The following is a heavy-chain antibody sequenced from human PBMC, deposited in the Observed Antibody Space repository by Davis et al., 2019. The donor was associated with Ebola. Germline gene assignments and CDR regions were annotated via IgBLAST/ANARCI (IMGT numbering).Heavy chain of an antibody. D-gene: IGHD3-3*01. J-gene: IGHJ4*02. CDR2: IYYSGST. CDR3: ARAELRFLEWLLPSDFDY. Sequence: MPSETLSLTCTVSGGSISSGDYSWSWIRQPPGKGLEWIGYIYYSGSTYSNPSLKSRVTISLDTSKNQCSLKLSSVTAADTAVYYCARAELRFLEWLLPSDFDYWGQGTLVTVSS. V-gene: IGHV4-30-4*01. CDR1: GGSISSGDYS.